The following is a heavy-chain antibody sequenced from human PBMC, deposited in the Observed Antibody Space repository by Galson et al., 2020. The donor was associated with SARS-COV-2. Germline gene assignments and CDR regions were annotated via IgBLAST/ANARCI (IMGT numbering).Heavy chain of an antibody. CDR3: AREKNGYYDSSGYYYGTYFDL. CDR2: IYYRGST. V-gene: IGHV4-59*13. D-gene: IGHD3-22*01. J-gene: IGHJ2*01. CDR1: GGSISSYY. Sequence: SETLLTCTVSGGSISSYYWSWIRQPPGKGLEWIGYIYYRGSTNYNPSLKSRVTISVDTSKNQFSLKLSPVTAADTAVYYCAREKNGYYDSSGYYYGTYFDLWGRGTLVTVSS.